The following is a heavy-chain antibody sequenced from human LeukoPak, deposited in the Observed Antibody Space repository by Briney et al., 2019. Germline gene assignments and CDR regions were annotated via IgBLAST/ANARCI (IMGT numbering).Heavy chain of an antibody. Sequence: GGSLRLSCAASGFTFSSYSMNWVRQAPGKGLEWVSYITSSSSIIYYGDSVKGRFTVSRDNAKNSLFLQMNSLGAEDTAVYYCARESNAFDIWGHGTMVTVSS. CDR1: GFTFSSYS. V-gene: IGHV3-48*01. CDR2: ITSSSSII. J-gene: IGHJ3*02. CDR3: ARESNAFDI.